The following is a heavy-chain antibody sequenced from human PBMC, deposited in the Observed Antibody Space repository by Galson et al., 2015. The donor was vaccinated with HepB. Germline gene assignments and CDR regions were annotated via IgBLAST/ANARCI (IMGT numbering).Heavy chain of an antibody. CDR2: IIPILGIA. D-gene: IGHD6-19*01. J-gene: IGHJ5*02. Sequence: SVKVSCKASGGTFSSYTISWVRQAPGQGLEWMGRIIPILGIANYAQKFQGRVTITADKSTSTAYMELSSLRSEDTAVYYCARSGYSSGWYSGWFDPWGQGTLVTVSS. CDR1: GGTFSSYT. V-gene: IGHV1-69*02. CDR3: ARSGYSSGWYSGWFDP.